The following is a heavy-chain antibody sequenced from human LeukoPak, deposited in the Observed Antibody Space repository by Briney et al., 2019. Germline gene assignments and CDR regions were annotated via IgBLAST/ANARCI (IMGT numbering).Heavy chain of an antibody. J-gene: IGHJ4*02. V-gene: IGHV3-53*01. CDR1: GFTVSSNS. Sequence: GGSLRLSCTVSGFTVSSNSMSWVRQAPGKGLEWVSFIYTTGNTHNSDSVKGRFTISRDSSKNTLYLQMNSLRAEDAAVYYCASTTLSGAREDYWGQGTLVTVSS. CDR3: ASTTLSGAREDY. D-gene: IGHD1-1*01. CDR2: IYTTGNT.